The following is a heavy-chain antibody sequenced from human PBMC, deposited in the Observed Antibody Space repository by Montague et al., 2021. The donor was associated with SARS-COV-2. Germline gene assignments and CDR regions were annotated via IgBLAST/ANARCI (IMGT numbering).Heavy chain of an antibody. D-gene: IGHD3-22*01. CDR2: IYYSGST. J-gene: IGHJ6*02. CDR3: ARGGGYYNYGLDV. V-gene: IGHV4-59*01. CDR1: GGSISNYY. Sequence: SETLSLTCTVSGGSISNYYWSWIRQPPGRGLEWIGYIYYSGSTDYSPSLKSRVTISLDTPKNQFSLKVTSVTAADTAVYYCARGGGYYNYGLDVWGQGTTVTVSS.